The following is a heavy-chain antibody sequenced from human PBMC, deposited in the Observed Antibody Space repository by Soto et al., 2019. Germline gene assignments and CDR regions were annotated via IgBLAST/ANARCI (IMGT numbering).Heavy chain of an antibody. D-gene: IGHD6-19*01. V-gene: IGHV3-53*01. CDR3: ARAKRSGWYDY. J-gene: IGHJ4*02. Sequence: EVQLVESGGGLIQPGGSLRLSWAASGFTVSSTYLGWVSQAPGKGREWVSVIYSGGSTYYADSVKGRFTISRDNSKNTLYLQMNSLRAEDTAVYYCARAKRSGWYDYWGQGTLVTVSS. CDR1: GFTVSSTY. CDR2: IYSGGST.